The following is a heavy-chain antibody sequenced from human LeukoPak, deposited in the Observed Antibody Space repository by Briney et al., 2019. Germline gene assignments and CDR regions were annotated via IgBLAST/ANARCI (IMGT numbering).Heavy chain of an antibody. V-gene: IGHV4-39*01. D-gene: IGHD3-10*01. CDR1: GGSISSSSYY. CDR3: ASLTGGSGSYPLD. CDR2: IYYSGST. J-gene: IGHJ4*02. Sequence: SETLSLTCTVSGGSISSSSYYWGWIRQPPGKGLEWIGSIYYSGSTYYNPSLKSRVTISVDTSKNQFSLKLSSVTAADTAVYYCASLTGGSGSYPLDWGQGTLVTVSS.